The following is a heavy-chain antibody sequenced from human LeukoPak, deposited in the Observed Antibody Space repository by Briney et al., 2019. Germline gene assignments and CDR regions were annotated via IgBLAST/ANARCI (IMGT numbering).Heavy chain of an antibody. Sequence: GGSLRLSCAASGFSLGDYWMHWVRQVPGKGPVWVSRINTDQSITTYTDSVKGRFTVSRTNAKNTLYLQMNSLRAEDTAVYYCVRWSNDYSNAEYWGQGTLVTVSS. CDR1: GFSLGDYW. CDR2: INTDQSIT. D-gene: IGHD4-11*01. J-gene: IGHJ4*02. V-gene: IGHV3-74*03. CDR3: VRWSNDYSNAEY.